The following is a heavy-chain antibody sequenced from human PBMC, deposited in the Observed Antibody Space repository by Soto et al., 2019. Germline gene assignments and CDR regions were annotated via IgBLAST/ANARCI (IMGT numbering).Heavy chain of an antibody. D-gene: IGHD2-15*01. J-gene: IGHJ6*02. CDR1: RGTFSSYA. V-gene: IGHV1-69*13. CDR3: ASLSVVATPNYYYYYGMDV. CDR2: IIPIFGTA. Sequence: SVKVSCKASRGTFSSYAISWVRQAPGQGLEWMGGIIPIFGTANYAQKFQGRVTITADESTSTAYMELSSLRSEDTAVYYCASLSVVATPNYYYYYGMDVWGQGTTVTVSS.